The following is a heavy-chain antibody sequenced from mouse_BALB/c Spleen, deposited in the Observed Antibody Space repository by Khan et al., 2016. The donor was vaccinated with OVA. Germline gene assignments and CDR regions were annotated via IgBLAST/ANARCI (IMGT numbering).Heavy chain of an antibody. J-gene: IGHJ4*01. D-gene: IGHD1-1*01. V-gene: IGHV2-3*01. CDR1: GFSLNSHG. Sequence: QVQLQQSGPGLVAPSQSLSITCTVSGFSLNSHGVNWVRQPPGKGLEWLGVIWGDGSTNYHSALISRLIISKDNSKSQVFLKLNSLQTDDTATYYCAKFTPDYYSMDYWGQGTSVTVSS. CDR2: IWGDGST. CDR3: AKFTPDYYSMDY.